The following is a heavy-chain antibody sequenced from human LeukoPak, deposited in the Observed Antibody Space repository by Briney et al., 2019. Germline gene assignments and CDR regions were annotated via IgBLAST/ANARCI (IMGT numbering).Heavy chain of an antibody. V-gene: IGHV3-7*01. D-gene: IGHD3-10*01. CDR1: GFTFSNFW. Sequence: GGSLRPSCAASGFTFSNFWMSWVRQAPGRGLECVANIKQDGSEKNYVDSVKGRFTISRDNAENSLSLQMNSLRAEDTAIYFCARDGRYGAGTSDYWGQGALVTVSS. CDR2: IKQDGSEK. J-gene: IGHJ4*02. CDR3: ARDGRYGAGTSDY.